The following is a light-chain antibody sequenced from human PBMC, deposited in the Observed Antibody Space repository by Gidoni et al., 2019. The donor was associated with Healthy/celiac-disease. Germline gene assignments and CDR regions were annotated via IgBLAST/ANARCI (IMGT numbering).Light chain of an antibody. CDR3: QQRSNWPLT. Sequence: NVFTHSPATLSLSPGERATLSCRASQSVSSYLAWYQQKPAQAARLLIYDASDRATGIPARFSGSGSGTDITITISSLEPEDFEVYYCQQRSNWPLTFGGGTKVEIK. CDR2: DAS. V-gene: IGKV3-11*01. CDR1: QSVSSY. J-gene: IGKJ4*01.